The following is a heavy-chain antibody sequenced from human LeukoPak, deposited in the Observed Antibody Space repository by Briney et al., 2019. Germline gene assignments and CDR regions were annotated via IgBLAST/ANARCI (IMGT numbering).Heavy chain of an antibody. D-gene: IGHD5-18*01. CDR2: ISSSSSYI. V-gene: IGHV3-21*01. CDR3: ARDVSETNTAMDAGPLFDY. Sequence: GGSLRLSCAASGFTFSSYSMNWVRQAPGKGLEWVSSISSSSSYIYYADSVKGRFTISRDNAKNSLYLQMNSLRAEDTAVYYCARDVSETNTAMDAGPLFDYWGQGTLVTVSS. J-gene: IGHJ4*02. CDR1: GFTFSSYS.